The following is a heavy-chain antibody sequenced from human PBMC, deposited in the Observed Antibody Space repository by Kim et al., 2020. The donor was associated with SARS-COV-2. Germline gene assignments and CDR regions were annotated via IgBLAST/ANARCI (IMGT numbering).Heavy chain of an antibody. CDR3: ARGVHGY. CDR1: GGSFSGYQ. Sequence: SETLSLTCAVYGGSFSGYQWSWIRQSPGKGLEWIGQINDSGSTNYNPSLKSRVTISVDTSKNQFSLKLTSVTAADTTVYYCARGVHGYWGQGTLVTVSS. V-gene: IGHV4-34*01. CDR2: INDSGST. J-gene: IGHJ4*02.